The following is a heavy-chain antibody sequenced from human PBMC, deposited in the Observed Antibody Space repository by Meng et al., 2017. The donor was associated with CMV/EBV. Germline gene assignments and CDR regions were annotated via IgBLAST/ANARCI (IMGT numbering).Heavy chain of an antibody. CDR1: GFTVSSNY. Sequence: GESLKISCAASGFTVSSNYMSWVRQAPGKGLEWVSVIYSGGSTYYADSVKGRFTISRDNSKNTLYLQMNSLRAEDTAEYYCARAEGEYQLQPYYYGMDVWGQGTTVTVSS. D-gene: IGHD2-2*01. J-gene: IGHJ6*02. CDR2: IYSGGST. V-gene: IGHV3-66*02. CDR3: ARAEGEYQLQPYYYGMDV.